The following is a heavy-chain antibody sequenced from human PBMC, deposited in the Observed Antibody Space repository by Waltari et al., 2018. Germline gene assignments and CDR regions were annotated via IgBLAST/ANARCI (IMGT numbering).Heavy chain of an antibody. V-gene: IGHV3-74*01. Sequence: EVLLVESGGGLVQPGGSLRLSCAASGFNFSTYWMHWVRQSPGKGLLWVSRIRSAGTGTDYADSVKGRFTISRDNAKNTLFLQMDSLRAEDTAVYYCASGIQLSSWGGQGTLVSVSS. J-gene: IGHJ4*02. CDR3: ASGIQLSSW. D-gene: IGHD5-18*01. CDR1: GFNFSTYW. CDR2: IRSAGTGT.